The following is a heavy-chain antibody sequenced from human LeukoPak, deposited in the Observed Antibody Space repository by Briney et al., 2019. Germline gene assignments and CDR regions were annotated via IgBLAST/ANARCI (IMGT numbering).Heavy chain of an antibody. CDR2: ISGSGGST. D-gene: IGHD2-2*02. V-gene: IGHV3-23*01. J-gene: IGHJ6*03. Sequence: GGSLRLSCAASGFTFSSYAMSWVRQAPGKGLEWVSAISGSGGSTYYADSVKGRFTISRDNSKNTLYLQMNSLRAEDTAVYYCARDGVRDCSSTSCYINTYYYYYYMDVWGKGTTVAVSS. CDR3: ARDGVRDCSSTSCYINTYYYYYYMDV. CDR1: GFTFSSYA.